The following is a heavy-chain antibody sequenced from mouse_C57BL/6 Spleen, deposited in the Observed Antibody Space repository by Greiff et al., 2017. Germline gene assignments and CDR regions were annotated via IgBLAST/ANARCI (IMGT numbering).Heavy chain of an antibody. D-gene: IGHD1-1*01. Sequence: VQVVESGAELARPGASVKLSCKASGYTFTSYGISWVKQRTGQGLEWIGEIYPRSGNTYYNEKFKGKATLTADKSSSTAYMELRSLTSEDSSVYFCSRPYSYASSSGYFDYWGQGTTLTVSS. J-gene: IGHJ2*01. CDR3: SRPYSYASSSGYFDY. CDR1: GYTFTSYG. V-gene: IGHV1-81*01. CDR2: IYPRSGNT.